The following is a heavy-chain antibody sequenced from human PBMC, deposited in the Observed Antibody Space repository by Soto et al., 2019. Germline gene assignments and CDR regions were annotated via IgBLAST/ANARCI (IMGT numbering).Heavy chain of an antibody. Sequence: GGSLRLSCAASGFTFNSYAMSWVRQARGKGLEWVSAISGSGGSTYYADSVKGRFTISRDNSKNTLYLQMNSLRAEDTAVYYCAKDRFPDIAAAGTVDYWGQGTLVTVSS. D-gene: IGHD6-13*01. V-gene: IGHV3-23*01. CDR2: ISGSGGST. J-gene: IGHJ4*02. CDR1: GFTFNSYA. CDR3: AKDRFPDIAAAGTVDY.